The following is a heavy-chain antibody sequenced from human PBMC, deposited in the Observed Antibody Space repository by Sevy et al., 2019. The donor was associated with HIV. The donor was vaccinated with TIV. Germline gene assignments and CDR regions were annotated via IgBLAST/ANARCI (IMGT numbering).Heavy chain of an antibody. CDR3: ALERLSSDVAEYFQN. J-gene: IGHJ1*01. D-gene: IGHD1-1*01. Sequence: GGSLRLSCAASGFTFNRYSMHWVRQAPGKGLEWVATISFDATNKHYPDSVKGRFTISRDNFQNSLFLQMDSLRPEDTAVHYCALERLSSDVAEYFQNWGQGTLVTVSS. CDR1: GFTFNRYS. V-gene: IGHV3-30-3*01. CDR2: ISFDATNK.